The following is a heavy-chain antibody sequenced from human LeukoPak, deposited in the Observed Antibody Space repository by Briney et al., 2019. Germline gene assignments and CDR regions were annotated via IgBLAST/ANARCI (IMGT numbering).Heavy chain of an antibody. CDR2: VDPEDGET. CDR3: ATDRRDGYTDPFDY. Sequence: ASVKVSCKVSGYTFTDYYMHWVQQAPGKGLEGMGLVDPEDGETIYAEKFQGRVTITADTSTDTAYMELSSLRSEDTAVYYCATDRRDGYTDPFDYWGQGTLVTVSS. J-gene: IGHJ4*02. CDR1: GYTFTDYY. D-gene: IGHD5-24*01. V-gene: IGHV1-69-2*01.